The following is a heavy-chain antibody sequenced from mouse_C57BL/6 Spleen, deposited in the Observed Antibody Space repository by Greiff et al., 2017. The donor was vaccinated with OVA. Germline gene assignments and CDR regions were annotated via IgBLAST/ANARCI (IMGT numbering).Heavy chain of an antibody. CDR2: IRNKANGYTT. Sequence: EVTLVESGGGLVQPGGSLSLSCAASGFTFTDYYMSWVRQPPGKALAWLGFIRNKANGYTTEYSASVKGRFTISRDNSQSILYLQMNALRAEDSATYYCARSDYSNLGFAYWGQGTLVTVSA. V-gene: IGHV7-3*01. J-gene: IGHJ3*01. D-gene: IGHD2-5*01. CDR1: GFTFTDYY. CDR3: ARSDYSNLGFAY.